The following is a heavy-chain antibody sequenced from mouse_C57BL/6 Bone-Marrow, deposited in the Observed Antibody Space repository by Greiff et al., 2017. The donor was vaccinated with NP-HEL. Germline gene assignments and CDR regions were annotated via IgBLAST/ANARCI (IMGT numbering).Heavy chain of an antibody. CDR1: GYAFTNYL. D-gene: IGHD2-4*01. CDR2: INPGSGGT. V-gene: IGHV1-54*01. Sequence: VKLQESGAELVRPGTSVKVSCKASGYAFTNYLIEWVKQRPGQGLEWIGVINPGSGGTNYNEKFKGKATLTADKSSSTAYMQLSSLTSEDSAVYFCASRIYYDYPFAYWGQGTLVTVSA. J-gene: IGHJ3*01. CDR3: ASRIYYDYPFAY.